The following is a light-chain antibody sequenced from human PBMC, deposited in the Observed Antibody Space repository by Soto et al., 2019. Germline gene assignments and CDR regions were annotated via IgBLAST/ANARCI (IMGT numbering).Light chain of an antibody. CDR3: QQRSNWPRT. J-gene: IGKJ1*01. CDR1: QSVGSY. Sequence: EIVLTQSPATLSLSPGERATLSCRASQSVGSYLAWYQQKPGQAPRLLIYDASNRATGIPARFSGGGSGTDFTLTISSLEPEDFAVYYCQQRSNWPRTFGQGTNVEIK. CDR2: DAS. V-gene: IGKV3-11*01.